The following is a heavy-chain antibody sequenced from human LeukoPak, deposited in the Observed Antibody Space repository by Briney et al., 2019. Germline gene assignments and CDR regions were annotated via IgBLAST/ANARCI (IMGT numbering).Heavy chain of an antibody. D-gene: IGHD2-2*02. CDR3: ARVSSGVEDIVVVPAAITAMATGDY. Sequence: VASVKVSCKASGYTFTSYGISWVRQAPGQGLEWMGWISAYNGNTNYAQKLQGRVTMTTDTSTSTAYMELRSLRSDDTAVYYCARVSSGVEDIVVVPAAITAMATGDYWGQGTLVTVSS. CDR1: GYTFTSYG. J-gene: IGHJ4*02. CDR2: ISAYNGNT. V-gene: IGHV1-18*01.